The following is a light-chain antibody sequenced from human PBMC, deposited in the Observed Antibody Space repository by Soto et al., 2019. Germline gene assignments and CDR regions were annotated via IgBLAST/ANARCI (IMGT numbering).Light chain of an antibody. CDR3: QHYNSYSEA. CDR1: QTIKIY. CDR2: AAS. Sequence: DIQMTQSPSSLSASVGDRVTITCRASQTIKIYLNWYQQKPGKAPKLLIYAASNLQRGVPARFIGSGSGTDFTLTISSLQPEDFATYYCQHYNSYSEAFGQGTKVELK. V-gene: IGKV1-39*01. J-gene: IGKJ1*01.